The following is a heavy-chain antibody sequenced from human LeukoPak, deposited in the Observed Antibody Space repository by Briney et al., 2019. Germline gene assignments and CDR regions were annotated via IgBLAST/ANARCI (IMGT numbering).Heavy chain of an antibody. CDR2: IYYNGSA. V-gene: IGHV4-59*01. CDR1: SSSINNFY. CDR3: ARSGCSSTSCYKRTGMYNWFDP. Sequence: SETLSLTCSVSSSSINNFYWTWIRQPPGKGPEWIGYIYYNGSANYSPSLKSRVTISVDTSKNQFSLKLSSVTAADTAVYYCARSGCSSTSCYKRTGMYNWFDPWGQGTLVIVSS. J-gene: IGHJ5*02. D-gene: IGHD2-2*02.